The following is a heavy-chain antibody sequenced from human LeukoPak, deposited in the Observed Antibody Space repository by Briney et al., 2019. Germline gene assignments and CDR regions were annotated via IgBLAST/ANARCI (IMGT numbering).Heavy chain of an antibody. CDR1: GGSISNGDHY. Sequence: PSETLSLTCTVSGGSISNGDHYWSWIRQHPGKGLEWIGHIYYSGSTYYNPSLKSRVTISVDTSKNQFSLKLSSVTAADTAVYYCARHVGRFLEFDPWGQGTLVTVSS. J-gene: IGHJ5*02. CDR2: IYYSGST. CDR3: ARHVGRFLEFDP. V-gene: IGHV4-39*01. D-gene: IGHD3-3*01.